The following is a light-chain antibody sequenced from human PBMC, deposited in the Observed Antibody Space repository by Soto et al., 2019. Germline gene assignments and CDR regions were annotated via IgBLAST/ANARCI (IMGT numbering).Light chain of an antibody. CDR1: SSDVGGYNY. Sequence: QSVLTQPASVSGSPGQSITISCTGTSSDVGGYNYVSWYQQHPVKAPKLMIYDVSNRPSGVSNRFSGSKSGNTASLTISGLQDEDEADYYCSSYTSSSTPVVFGGGTKLTVL. CDR2: DVS. V-gene: IGLV2-14*01. CDR3: SSYTSSSTPVV. J-gene: IGLJ2*01.